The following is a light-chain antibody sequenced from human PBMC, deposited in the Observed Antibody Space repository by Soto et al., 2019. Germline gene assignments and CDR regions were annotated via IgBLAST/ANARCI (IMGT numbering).Light chain of an antibody. V-gene: IGLV1-40*01. CDR2: GSS. Sequence: QSVLTQPPSVSGAPGQRVTISCTGSSSNIGAGYDLHWYQQLPGTAPKLLIYGSSYRPTGVPDRFSGTKSGTSASLAITGLQAEDEADYYCQSHDSSLSGYVFGTGTKLTVL. CDR3: QSHDSSLSGYV. CDR1: SSNIGAGYD. J-gene: IGLJ1*01.